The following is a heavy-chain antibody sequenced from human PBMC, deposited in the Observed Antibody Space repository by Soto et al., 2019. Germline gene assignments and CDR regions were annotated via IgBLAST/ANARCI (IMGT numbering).Heavy chain of an antibody. D-gene: IGHD1-26*01. V-gene: IGHV1-46*01. Sequence: ASVKVSCKASGYTFTSYYMHWVRQAPGQGLEWMGIINPSGGSTSYAQKFQGRVTMTRDTSTSTVYMELSSLRSEETAVYYCARDGALRHSGSYARGPDYWGQGTLVTVSS. J-gene: IGHJ4*02. CDR3: ARDGALRHSGSYARGPDY. CDR2: INPSGGST. CDR1: GYTFTSYY.